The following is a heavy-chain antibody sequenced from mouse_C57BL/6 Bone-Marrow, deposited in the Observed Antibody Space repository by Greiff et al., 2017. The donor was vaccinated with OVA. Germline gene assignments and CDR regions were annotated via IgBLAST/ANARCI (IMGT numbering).Heavy chain of an antibody. CDR1: GYTFTDHT. CDR2: IYPRDGST. V-gene: IGHV1-78*01. D-gene: IGHD4-1*01. CDR3: ARGGETGTRYFDV. J-gene: IGHJ1*03. Sequence: VQLVESDAELVKPGASVQISCKVSGYTFTDHTIHWMKQRPEQGLEWIGYIYPRDGSTKYNEKFKGKATLTADKSSSTAYMQLNSLTSEDSAVYFCARGGETGTRYFDVWGTGTTVTVSS.